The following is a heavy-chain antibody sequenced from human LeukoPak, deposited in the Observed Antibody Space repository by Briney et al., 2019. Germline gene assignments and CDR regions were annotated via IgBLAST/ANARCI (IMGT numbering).Heavy chain of an antibody. CDR1: GGSISSYY. J-gene: IGHJ4*02. CDR2: IYYSGST. V-gene: IGHV4-59*01. CDR3: ATRRGFELFFDL. D-gene: IGHD3-10*01. Sequence: PSETLSLTCTVSGGSISSYYWSWIRQPPGKGLEWIGYIYYSGSTNYNPSLKSRVTISVDTSKNQFSLKLNSVTAADTAVYFCATRRGFELFFDLWGQEARVTVSS.